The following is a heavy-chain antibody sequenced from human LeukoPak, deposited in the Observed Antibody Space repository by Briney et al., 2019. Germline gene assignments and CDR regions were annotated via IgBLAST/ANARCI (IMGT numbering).Heavy chain of an antibody. CDR2: INPNSGGT. D-gene: IGHD2-15*01. Sequence: ASVKVSCKASGYTLTRYYMHWVRQAPGQGLEWMGWINPNSGGTNYEEKFQGRVTMTRDTSISTAYMELSRLRSDDTAVYYCARKRYVVVVAATPELGYWGQGTLVTVSS. J-gene: IGHJ4*02. CDR1: GYTLTRYY. CDR3: ARKRYVVVVAATPELGY. V-gene: IGHV1-2*02.